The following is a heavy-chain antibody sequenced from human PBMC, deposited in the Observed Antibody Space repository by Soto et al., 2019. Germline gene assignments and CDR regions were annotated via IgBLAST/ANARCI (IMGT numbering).Heavy chain of an antibody. J-gene: IGHJ6*02. CDR3: ARPRSGSYRLDYYGMDV. V-gene: IGHV5-51*01. CDR2: TYVGDSDT. CDR1: GYSFSNYW. D-gene: IGHD3-10*01. Sequence: PGESLKISCKGSGYSFSNYWIAWVRQMPGKGLEWMGITYVGDSDTRYSPSFQGQVTISADKSISTAYLQWRSLRASDTAMYYCARPRSGSYRLDYYGMDVWGQGTTVTVS.